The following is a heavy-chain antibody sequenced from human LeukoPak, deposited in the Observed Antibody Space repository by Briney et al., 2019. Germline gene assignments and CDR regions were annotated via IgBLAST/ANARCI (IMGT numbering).Heavy chain of an antibody. V-gene: IGHV3-48*02. D-gene: IGHD6-13*01. J-gene: IGHJ4*02. CDR3: AREHSSSWYGYFDY. CDR2: ISSSSSTI. CDR1: GFTFSSYS. Sequence: GGSLRLSCAASGFTFSSYSMNWVRQAPGKGLEWVSYISSSSSTIYYADSVKGRFTISRDNAKNSLYLQMNSLRDEDTAVYYCAREHSSSWYGYFDYWGQGTLVTVSS.